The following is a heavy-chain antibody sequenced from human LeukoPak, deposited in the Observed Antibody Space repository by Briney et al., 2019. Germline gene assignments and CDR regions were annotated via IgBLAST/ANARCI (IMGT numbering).Heavy chain of an antibody. J-gene: IGHJ4*02. Sequence: GSLRLSCAASGFTFSSYGMTWVRQAPGKGLEWVSYISSSSSTIYYADSVKGRFTISRDNAKNSLYLQLNSLRAEDTAVYYCAKYRLVWLPAPVFDYWGQGTLVTVSS. CDR3: AKYRLVWLPAPVFDY. CDR2: ISSSSSTI. V-gene: IGHV3-48*01. D-gene: IGHD5-24*01. CDR1: GFTFSSYG.